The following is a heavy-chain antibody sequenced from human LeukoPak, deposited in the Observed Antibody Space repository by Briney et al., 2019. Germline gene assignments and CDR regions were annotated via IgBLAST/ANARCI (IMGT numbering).Heavy chain of an antibody. CDR1: GYTFTSYY. Sequence: ASVKVSCKASGYTFTSYYMHWVRQAPGQGLEWMGWINPNSGGTNYAQKFQGRVTMTRDTSISTAYMELSRLRSDDTAVYYCARGVSGSYYYYYMDVWGKGTTVTISS. CDR2: INPNSGGT. D-gene: IGHD1-26*01. V-gene: IGHV1-2*02. CDR3: ARGVSGSYYYYYMDV. J-gene: IGHJ6*03.